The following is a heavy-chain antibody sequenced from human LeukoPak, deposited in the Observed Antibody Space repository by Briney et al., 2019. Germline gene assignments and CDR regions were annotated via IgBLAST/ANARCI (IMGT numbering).Heavy chain of an antibody. D-gene: IGHD3-3*01. V-gene: IGHV1-2*02. Sequence: GASVKVSCKASGYTFTGYYMHWVRQAPGQGLEWMGWINPNSDGTNYAQKFQGRVTMTRDTSISTAYMELSSLRSEDTAVYYCARDKGGGYDFWSGYYTRAFDIWGQGTMVTVSS. J-gene: IGHJ3*02. CDR2: INPNSDGT. CDR1: GYTFTGYY. CDR3: ARDKGGGYDFWSGYYTRAFDI.